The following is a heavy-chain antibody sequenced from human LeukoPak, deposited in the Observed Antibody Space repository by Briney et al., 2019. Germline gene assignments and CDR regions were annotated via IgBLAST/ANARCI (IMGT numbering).Heavy chain of an antibody. Sequence: PGGSLRLSCAASGFTFSSYAMSWVRQAPGKGLEWVSSISSTSTYINYADSVKGRFTISRDNAKKSLYLQMNSLRAEDTAFYYCARVGYSSGWRAPDFDYWGQGTLVTVSS. CDR3: ARVGYSSGWRAPDFDY. V-gene: IGHV3-21*01. CDR2: ISSTSTYI. CDR1: GFTFSSYA. J-gene: IGHJ4*02. D-gene: IGHD6-19*01.